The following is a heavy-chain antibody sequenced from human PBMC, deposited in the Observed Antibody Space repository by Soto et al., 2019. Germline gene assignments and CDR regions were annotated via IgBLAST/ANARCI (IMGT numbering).Heavy chain of an antibody. Sequence: SETLSLTWTVAGGSISSFDWSWIRQPPGKGLEWIGYIYYSGSTNYNPSLKSRVTISVDTSKNQFSLKLSSVTAADTAVYYCARQSTDSSGWYEGHFDYWGQGTLVTVSS. D-gene: IGHD6-19*01. CDR1: GGSISSFD. CDR2: IYYSGST. V-gene: IGHV4-59*08. J-gene: IGHJ4*02. CDR3: ARQSTDSSGWYEGHFDY.